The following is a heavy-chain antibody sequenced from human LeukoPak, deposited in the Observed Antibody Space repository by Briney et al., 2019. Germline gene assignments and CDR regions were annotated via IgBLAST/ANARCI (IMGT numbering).Heavy chain of an antibody. CDR1: GYTFTNYA. V-gene: IGHV7-4-1*02. J-gene: IGHJ4*02. D-gene: IGHD3-16*02. CDR2: IHPSTGNP. Sequence: ASVKVSCKASGYTFTNYAMNWVRQAPGQGLEWMGWIHPSTGNPTYAQGFTGRFVFSLDTSVSTTYLQISSLKAEDTAGYYCARAYQRLGDLSLPDYWGQGTLVTVSS. CDR3: ARAYQRLGDLSLPDY.